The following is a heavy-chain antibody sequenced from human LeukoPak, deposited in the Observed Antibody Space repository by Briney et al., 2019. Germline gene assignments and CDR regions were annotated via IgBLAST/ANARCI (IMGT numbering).Heavy chain of an antibody. CDR3: AKDRERGGERGYFDY. D-gene: IGHD2-21*01. Sequence: GGSLSLSCAASGFTLSIYGMHWVRPAPAKGLEWVAFIRNVGSNKYYADSVKGRFHISRDNSKNTLYLQMNSLRAEDRAVYYCAKDRERGGERGYFDYWGQGTLVTVSS. J-gene: IGHJ4*02. V-gene: IGHV3-30*02. CDR2: IRNVGSNK. CDR1: GFTLSIYG.